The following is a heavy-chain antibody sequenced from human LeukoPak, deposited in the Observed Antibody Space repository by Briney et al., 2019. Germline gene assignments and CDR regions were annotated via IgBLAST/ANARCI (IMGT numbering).Heavy chain of an antibody. CDR3: ARQSSPFYYLDY. J-gene: IGHJ4*02. CDR2: LYFRGNV. V-gene: IGHV4-39*07. CDR1: GGSISINSYY. Sequence: TASETLSLTCSVSGGSISINSYYWDWIRQSPGKGLEWLGSLYFRGNVYYNPSLKSRVTISVDTSKNQFSLKLKSVTAADTAVYFCARQSSPFYYLDYWGQGIPVTVSS. D-gene: IGHD6-13*01.